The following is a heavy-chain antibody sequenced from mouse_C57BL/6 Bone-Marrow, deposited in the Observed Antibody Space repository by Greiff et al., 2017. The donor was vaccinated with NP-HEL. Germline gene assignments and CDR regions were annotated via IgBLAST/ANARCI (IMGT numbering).Heavy chain of an antibody. CDR1: GFSLTSYA. V-gene: IGHV2-9-1*01. Sequence: VQGVESGPGLVAPSQSLSISCTVSGFSLTSYAISWVRQPPGKGLEWLGVIWTGGGTNYNSALKSRLSISKDNSKSQVFLKMNSLQTDDTARYYCASLNYVYAWFAYWGQGTLVTVSA. D-gene: IGHD2-2*01. CDR3: ASLNYVYAWFAY. J-gene: IGHJ3*01. CDR2: IWTGGGT.